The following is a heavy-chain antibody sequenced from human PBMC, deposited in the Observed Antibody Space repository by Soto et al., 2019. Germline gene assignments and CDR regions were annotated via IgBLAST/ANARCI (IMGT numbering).Heavy chain of an antibody. Sequence: ASVKVSCKASGYTFTSYDINWVRQATGQGLEWMGWMNPNSGNTGYAQKFQGRVTMTRNTSISTAYMELSSLRSEDTAVYYCERGSIAVAGTSTYFDYCGQGTLVTVSS. V-gene: IGHV1-8*01. CDR2: MNPNSGNT. J-gene: IGHJ4*02. CDR1: GYTFTSYD. CDR3: ERGSIAVAGTSTYFDY. D-gene: IGHD6-19*01.